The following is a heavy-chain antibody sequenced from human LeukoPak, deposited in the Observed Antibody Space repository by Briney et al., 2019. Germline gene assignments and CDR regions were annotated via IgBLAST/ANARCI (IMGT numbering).Heavy chain of an antibody. CDR2: IKSKSDGGTI. D-gene: IGHD3-3*01. J-gene: IGHJ4*02. CDR1: GDSISSSHW. CDR3: TTVGVTPTDY. Sequence: PSETLSLTCAVSGDSISSSHWWSWVRQAPGGGLEWVGRIKSKSDGGTIDYAAPVKGRFTISRDDSKDTLYLQMNSLKSEDTAVYYCTTVGVTPTDYWGQGTLVTVSS. V-gene: IGHV3-15*01.